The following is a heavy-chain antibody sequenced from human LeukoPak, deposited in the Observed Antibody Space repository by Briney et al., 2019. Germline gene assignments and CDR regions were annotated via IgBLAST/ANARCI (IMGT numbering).Heavy chain of an antibody. Sequence: GGSLRLSCAASGFTVSSNYMSWVRQRTGKGLEWVSGIGTAGDTNYAGSVKGRFTISRETGKNSLYLQMRSLRAKDTAVYYCAGRTSWYYGFDVWGQGTTVTVSS. CDR2: IGTAGDT. V-gene: IGHV3-13*01. CDR1: GFTVSSNY. D-gene: IGHD1-1*01. CDR3: AGRTSWYYGFDV. J-gene: IGHJ6*02.